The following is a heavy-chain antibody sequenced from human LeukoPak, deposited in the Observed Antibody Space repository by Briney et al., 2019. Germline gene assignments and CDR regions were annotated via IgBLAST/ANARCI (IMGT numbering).Heavy chain of an antibody. CDR2: INHSGST. D-gene: IGHD2-21*02. CDR1: GGSFSGYY. Sequence: SSETLSLTCAVSGGSFSGYYWTWIRQPPGKGLEWIGGINHSGSTTYNATLKSRVTISVDTSKNQFSLKLSSVTAADTAVYYCAALPGVTQIDSWGQGTLVTVSS. CDR3: AALPGVTQIDS. V-gene: IGHV4-34*01. J-gene: IGHJ4*02.